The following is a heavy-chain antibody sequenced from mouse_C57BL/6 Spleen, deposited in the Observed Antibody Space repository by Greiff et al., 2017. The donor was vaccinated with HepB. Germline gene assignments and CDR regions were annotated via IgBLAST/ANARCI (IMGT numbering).Heavy chain of an antibody. CDR2: IYPGDGDT. CDR3: ARYRSNSYFDY. V-gene: IGHV1-82*01. CDR1: GYAFSSSW. J-gene: IGHJ2*01. Sequence: QVQLQQSGPELVKPGASVKISCKASGYAFSSSWMNWVKQRPGKGLEWIGRIYPGDGDTNYNGKFKGKATLTADKSSSTAYMQLSSLTSEDSAVYFCARYRSNSYFDYWGQGTTLTVSS. D-gene: IGHD2-5*01.